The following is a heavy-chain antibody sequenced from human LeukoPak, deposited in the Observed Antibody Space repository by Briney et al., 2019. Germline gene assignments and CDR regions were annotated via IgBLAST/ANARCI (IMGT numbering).Heavy chain of an antibody. Sequence: SQTLSLTCTASGGSISSGGYYWSWIRQHPGKGLEWIGYIYYSGSTYYNPSLKSRVTISVDTSKNQFSLKLSSVTAADTAVYYCARVKRGATQAFDIWGQGTMVTVSS. CDR1: GGSISSGGYY. J-gene: IGHJ3*02. V-gene: IGHV4-31*03. D-gene: IGHD1-26*01. CDR3: ARVKRGATQAFDI. CDR2: IYYSGST.